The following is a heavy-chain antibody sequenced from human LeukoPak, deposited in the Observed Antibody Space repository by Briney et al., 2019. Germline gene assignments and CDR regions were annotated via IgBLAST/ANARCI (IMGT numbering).Heavy chain of an antibody. V-gene: IGHV3-7*01. CDR1: GFTFSDFW. Sequence: GGSLRLSCAVSGFTFSDFWMNWVRRSPGKGLEWVARINQNGGETSYVDSVKGRFTISRDNPKNSLYLQMSSLRAEDTAVYYCARDGTAPGLYFDLWGQGTLVTVSS. D-gene: IGHD6-13*01. J-gene: IGHJ4*01. CDR3: ARDGTAPGLYFDL. CDR2: INQNGGET.